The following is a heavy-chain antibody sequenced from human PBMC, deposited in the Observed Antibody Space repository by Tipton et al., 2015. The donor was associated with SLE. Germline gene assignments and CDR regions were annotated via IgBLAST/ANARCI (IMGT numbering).Heavy chain of an antibody. CDR1: DYSISSGFY. J-gene: IGHJ5*02. V-gene: IGHV4-38-2*02. CDR3: AREVIHCRSTSCYAEWFDP. D-gene: IGHD2-2*01. Sequence: TLSLTCTVSDYSISSGFYWGWIRQTPGKGLEWIGSIYHSGSTYYNPSLKSRVTISVDTSKNQFSLKLSSVTAADTAVYYCAREVIHCRSTSCYAEWFDPWGQGTLVTVSS. CDR2: IYHSGST.